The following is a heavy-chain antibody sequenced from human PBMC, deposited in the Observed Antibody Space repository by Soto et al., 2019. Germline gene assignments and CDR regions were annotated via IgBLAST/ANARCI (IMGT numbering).Heavy chain of an antibody. V-gene: IGHV3-15*01. CDR3: TTGCTSTKDX. CDR2: IKSKTDGGKT. J-gene: IGHJ4*02. D-gene: IGHD2-15*01. CDR1: GFTFSNAW. Sequence: WGSLRLSCAASGFTFSNAWLSWVRQAPGKGLEWVCRIKSKTDGGKTDYTAPVKGRFTISGDDSKNTLYLKMNILKIEETAVYYCTTGCTSTKDXWGQGTLVTVSX.